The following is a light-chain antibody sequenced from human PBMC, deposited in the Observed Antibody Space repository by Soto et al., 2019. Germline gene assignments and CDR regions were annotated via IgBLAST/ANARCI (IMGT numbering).Light chain of an antibody. Sequence: EIVLTQSPGTLSLSPGERATLSCRASQSVTSSYLAWYQQKPGQAPRLLIYGVSSRATGIPDRFSGSGSGTDFTLTISRLEPEDFVVYYCQQYGTSLALTFGGGTKVDIK. CDR1: QSVTSSY. V-gene: IGKV3-20*01. J-gene: IGKJ4*01. CDR3: QQYGTSLALT. CDR2: GVS.